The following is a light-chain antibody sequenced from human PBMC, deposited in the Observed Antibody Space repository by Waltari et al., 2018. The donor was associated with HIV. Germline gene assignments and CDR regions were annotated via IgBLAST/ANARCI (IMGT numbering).Light chain of an antibody. V-gene: IGLV2-8*01. CDR1: SRDIGTYTY. CDR3: SSYAGNNNYV. J-gene: IGLJ1*01. CDR2: GVN. Sequence: QPALPQPPSASGSPGQSVTISCTGTSRDIGTYTYVSWYQQHPGRAPNLLIYGVNKRPSVVPDRFSGSKSANTASLTVSGLQVADEADYYCSSYAGNNNYVFGTGTRVTVL.